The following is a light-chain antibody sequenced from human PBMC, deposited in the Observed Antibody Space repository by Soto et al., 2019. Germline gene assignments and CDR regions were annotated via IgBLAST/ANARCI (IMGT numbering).Light chain of an antibody. J-gene: IGKJ4*01. CDR2: AAS. Sequence: DIQMTQSPSSLSASVGDRVTITCRASQGISNYLAWYQQIPGKVPKPLISAASTLQSGVPSRFSGSGSGTDFTLTISSLQPEYVATYYCQKYTNVPAFGGGTKVEIK. V-gene: IGKV1-27*01. CDR1: QGISNY. CDR3: QKYTNVPA.